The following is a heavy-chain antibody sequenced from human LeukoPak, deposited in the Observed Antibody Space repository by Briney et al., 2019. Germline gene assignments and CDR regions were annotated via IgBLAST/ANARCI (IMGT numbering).Heavy chain of an antibody. CDR3: AGSYHYYMDV. V-gene: IGHV4-59*01. Sequence: PETLSLTCTVSGGSISNYYWSWIRQPPGKGLEWIGYISYIGSTKYNPSLKSRVTMSEDTSKKQFSLKLSSVTAADTAVYYCAGSYHYYMDVWGKGTTVTVS. CDR1: GGSISNYY. CDR2: ISYIGST. J-gene: IGHJ6*03.